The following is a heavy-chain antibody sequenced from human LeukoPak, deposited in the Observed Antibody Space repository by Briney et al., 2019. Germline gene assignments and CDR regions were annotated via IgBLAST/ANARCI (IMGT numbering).Heavy chain of an antibody. CDR3: AKTPAENHMDFQH. J-gene: IGHJ1*01. CDR2: ISWNSGSI. Sequence: GGSLRLSCAASGFTFDDYAMHWVRQAPGKGLEWVSGISWNSGSIGYADSVKGRFTISRDNAKNSLYLQMNSLRAEDTALYYCAKTPAENHMDFQHWGQGTLVTVSS. CDR1: GFTFDDYA. D-gene: IGHD1-14*01. V-gene: IGHV3-9*01.